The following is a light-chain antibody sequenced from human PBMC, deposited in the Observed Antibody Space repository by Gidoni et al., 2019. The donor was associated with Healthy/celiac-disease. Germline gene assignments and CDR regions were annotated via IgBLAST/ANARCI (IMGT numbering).Light chain of an antibody. V-gene: IGLV1-40*01. J-gene: IGLJ2*01. Sequence: QSVLTQPPSVSGAPGQRVTISCTGSRSNIGAGYAVNWYQQLPGTAPKLLIYGTSNRPSWVPDRFSGSKSGTSASLAITGLQAEDEADYYCQSYDSSLSVVFGGGTKLTVL. CDR1: RSNIGAGYA. CDR2: GTS. CDR3: QSYDSSLSVV.